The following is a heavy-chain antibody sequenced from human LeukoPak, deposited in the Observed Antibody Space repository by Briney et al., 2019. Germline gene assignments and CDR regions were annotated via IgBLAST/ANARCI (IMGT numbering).Heavy chain of an antibody. CDR2: IRYDGSNK. Sequence: GGSLRLSCAASGFTFSSYGMHWVRQAPGKGLEWVAFIRYDGSNKYYADSVKGRFTISRDNSKNTPYLQMNSLRAEDTAVYYCAKWSRAIAARLNYYYYYMDVWGKGTTVTVSS. D-gene: IGHD6-6*01. V-gene: IGHV3-30*02. J-gene: IGHJ6*03. CDR3: AKWSRAIAARLNYYYYYMDV. CDR1: GFTFSSYG.